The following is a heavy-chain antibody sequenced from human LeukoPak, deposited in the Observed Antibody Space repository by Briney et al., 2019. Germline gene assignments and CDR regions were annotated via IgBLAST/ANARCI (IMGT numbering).Heavy chain of an antibody. Sequence: SETLSLTCTVSGGPIGSNYWTWIRQPPGKGLEYIGYIYYTGGTNYNPSLKSRVTISVDTSKNQSPLRLSSVTAADTAVYFCAKYGNSGWVIDNWGQGTLVTVSS. J-gene: IGHJ4*02. CDR1: GGPIGSNY. V-gene: IGHV4-59*08. CDR3: AKYGNSGWVIDN. CDR2: IYYTGGT. D-gene: IGHD6-19*01.